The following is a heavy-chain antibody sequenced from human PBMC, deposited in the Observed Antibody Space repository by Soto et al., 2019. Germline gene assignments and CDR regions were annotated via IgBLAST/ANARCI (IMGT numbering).Heavy chain of an antibody. D-gene: IGHD6-13*01. CDR3: ARSPRSSPYFDY. Sequence: ESLKISCQCSGYTFSNFWIGWVRQLPGKGLEWMGIIYPGDHETRYSPSFHGKVTISADKSINTAYLQWNSLEASDTAFYFCARSPRSSPYFDYWGQGALVTVSS. V-gene: IGHV5-51*01. CDR2: IYPGDHET. CDR1: GYTFSNFW. J-gene: IGHJ4*02.